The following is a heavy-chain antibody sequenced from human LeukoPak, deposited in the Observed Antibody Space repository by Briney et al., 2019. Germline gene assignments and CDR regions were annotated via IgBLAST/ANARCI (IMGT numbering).Heavy chain of an antibody. V-gene: IGHV1-2*06. CDR2: INPNSGGT. Sequence: ASVKVSCKASGYTFTDYWIHWVRQAPGQGLDWMGRINPNSGGTNYAQKFQGRVTMTRDTSISTAYMELSRLTSDDTAVFYCVPDCSSTACLFDYWGQGTLVPVSS. CDR3: VPDCSSTACLFDY. J-gene: IGHJ4*02. D-gene: IGHD2-2*01. CDR1: GYTFTDYW.